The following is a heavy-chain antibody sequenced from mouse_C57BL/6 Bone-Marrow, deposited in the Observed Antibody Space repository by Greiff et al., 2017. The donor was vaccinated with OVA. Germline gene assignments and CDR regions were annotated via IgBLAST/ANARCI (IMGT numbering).Heavy chain of an antibody. CDR2: IDPYYGDT. CDR1: GYTFTDYC. CDR3: ASYDCYYRYFDV. D-gene: IGHD2-3*01. J-gene: IGHJ1*03. V-gene: IGHV1-69*01. Sequence: QVQLQQSGAELVRPGASVKLSCKASGYTFTDYCMHWVKQRPGQGLEWIGGIDPYYGDTNYNQKFKGKSTLTVDKSSSTAYMQLSSLTSEDSAVYYCASYDCYYRYFDVWGTGTTVTVAS.